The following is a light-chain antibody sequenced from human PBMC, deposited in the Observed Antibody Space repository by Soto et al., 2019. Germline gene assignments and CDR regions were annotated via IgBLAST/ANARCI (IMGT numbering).Light chain of an antibody. CDR2: EAS. V-gene: IGKV1-5*01. CDR1: QSISTW. J-gene: IGKJ1*01. CDR3: QQYTLYPWT. Sequence: DIQMTQSPSTLSTSVGDRVTITCRASQSISTWVAWYQQKPGKAPNLLIYEASTLENGVSSRFSGSGSGTEFTLTISSLQPDDIATYYCQQYTLYPWTFGQGTKVEIK.